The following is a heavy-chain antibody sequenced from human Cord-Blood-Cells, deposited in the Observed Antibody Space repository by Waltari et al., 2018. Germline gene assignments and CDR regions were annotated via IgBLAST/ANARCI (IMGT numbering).Heavy chain of an antibody. CDR1: GYTFNSYD. CDR2: MNPNSGNT. CDR3: ARGRPNIVVVPAAPDWDY. Sequence: QVQLVQSGAEVKKPGASVKVSCKASGYTFNSYDINWVRQATGQGLEWMGWMNPNSGNTGYAQKFQGRVTMTRNTSISTAYMELSSLRSEDTAVYYCARGRPNIVVVPAAPDWDYWGQGTLVTVSS. V-gene: IGHV1-8*01. D-gene: IGHD2-2*01. J-gene: IGHJ4*02.